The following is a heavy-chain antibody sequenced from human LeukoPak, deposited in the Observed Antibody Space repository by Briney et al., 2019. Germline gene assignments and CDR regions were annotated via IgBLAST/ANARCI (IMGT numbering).Heavy chain of an antibody. CDR1: GGSFSAYS. J-gene: IGHJ3*02. V-gene: IGHV4-34*01. CDR2: INHSGGT. D-gene: IGHD6-13*01. Sequence: SETLSLTCAVYGGSFSAYSWTWIRQPPGKGLEWIGEINHSGGTNHNPPLKGRVSISRDSSKNQIFLKLRSVTAADTAVYYCAGPQAGAAFEIWSQGTMVTVSS. CDR3: AGPQAGAAFEI.